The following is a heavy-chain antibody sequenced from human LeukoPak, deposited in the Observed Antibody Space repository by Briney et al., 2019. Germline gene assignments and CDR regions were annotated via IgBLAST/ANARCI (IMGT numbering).Heavy chain of an antibody. CDR2: IWYDGSNK. D-gene: IGHD4-17*01. CDR1: GIPFSSFG. V-gene: IGHV3-33*01. Sequence: GGSLRLSCAAPGIPFSSFGMHWLREAPGKGLEWVAFIWYDGSNKYYADSVKGRFTISRDNSKNTLYLQMNSLTAEDTAVYYCARDGTVTAGPFDPWGGGTLVTVSS. J-gene: IGHJ5*02. CDR3: ARDGTVTAGPFDP.